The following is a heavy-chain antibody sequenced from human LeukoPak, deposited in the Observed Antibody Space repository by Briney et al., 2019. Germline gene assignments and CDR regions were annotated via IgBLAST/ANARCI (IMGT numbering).Heavy chain of an antibody. D-gene: IGHD3-22*01. Sequence: SETLSLTCSVSDGSINSYYWSWIRQPPGKGLEWIGEINHSGSTNYNPSLKSRVTISVDTSKNQFSLKLSSVTAADTAVYYCAKEGYDSSGYYPSDYYGMDVWGQGTTVTVSS. J-gene: IGHJ6*02. CDR3: AKEGYDSSGYYPSDYYGMDV. V-gene: IGHV4-34*01. CDR1: DGSINSYY. CDR2: INHSGST.